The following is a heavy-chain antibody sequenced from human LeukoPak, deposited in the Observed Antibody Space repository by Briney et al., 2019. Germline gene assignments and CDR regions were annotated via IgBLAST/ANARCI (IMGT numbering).Heavy chain of an antibody. Sequence: SETLSLTCTVSGGSISSGDYYWSWIRQPPGKGLEWIGYICYSGSTYYNPSLKSRVTISVDTSKNQFSLKLSSVTAADTAVYYCASTNYGSGSYYIIPPFDYWGQGTLVTVSS. CDR1: GGSISSGDYY. CDR3: ASTNYGSGSYYIIPPFDY. CDR2: ICYSGST. J-gene: IGHJ4*02. D-gene: IGHD3-10*01. V-gene: IGHV4-30-4*01.